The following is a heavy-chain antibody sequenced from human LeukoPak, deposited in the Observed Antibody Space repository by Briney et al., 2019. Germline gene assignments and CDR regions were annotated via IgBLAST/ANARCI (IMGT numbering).Heavy chain of an antibody. D-gene: IGHD2-2*01. CDR3: ARAPDWYFDL. CDR1: GFTFSDHY. J-gene: IGHJ2*01. Sequence: TGGSLRLSCAASGFTFSDHYMDWVRQAPGKGLEWVGRSRNKANSYTTDYAASVKGRFTISRDDPKNSLYLQMNSLKTEDTAVYYCARAPDWYFDLWGRGTLVTVSS. V-gene: IGHV3-72*01. CDR2: SRNKANSYTT.